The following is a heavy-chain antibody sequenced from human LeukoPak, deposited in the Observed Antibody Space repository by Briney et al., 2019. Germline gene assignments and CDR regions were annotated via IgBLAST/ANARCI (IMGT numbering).Heavy chain of an antibody. CDR3: ARDYASDY. D-gene: IGHD3-10*01. V-gene: IGHV3-48*03. Sequence: PGGSLRLSCAASGFTFSRYEMNYVRQAPGKGLEWVSYISRSGDTIYFADSVKGRFTISRDNAKNSLYLQMSSLRAEDTAVYYCARDYASDYWGQGTLVTVSS. CDR2: ISRSGDTI. CDR1: GFTFSRYE. J-gene: IGHJ4*02.